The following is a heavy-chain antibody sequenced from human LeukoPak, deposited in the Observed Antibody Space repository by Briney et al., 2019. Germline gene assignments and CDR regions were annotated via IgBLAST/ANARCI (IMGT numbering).Heavy chain of an antibody. V-gene: IGHV1-58*01. CDR2: IVVGSGNT. Sequence: SVKVSCKASGFTFTSSAVQWVRQGRGQRLEWIGWIVVGSGNTNYAQKFQERVTITRDMSTSTAYMELSSLGSEDTAVYYCAADHLHYDSSGSKENWGQGTLVTVSS. CDR1: GFTFTSSA. D-gene: IGHD3-22*01. J-gene: IGHJ4*02. CDR3: AADHLHYDSSGSKEN.